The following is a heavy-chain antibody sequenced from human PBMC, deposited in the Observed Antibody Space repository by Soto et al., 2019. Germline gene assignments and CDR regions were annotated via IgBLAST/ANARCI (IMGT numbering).Heavy chain of an antibody. Sequence: GASVKVSCKAPGYTFTSYGISWVRQAPGQGLEWMGWISAYNGNTNYAQKLQGRITMTTDTSTSTAYMELRSLRSDDTAVYYCARSYDSGGYAEFDYWGQGTLVTVSS. V-gene: IGHV1-18*01. CDR3: ARSYDSGGYAEFDY. J-gene: IGHJ4*02. CDR2: ISAYNGNT. CDR1: GYTFTSYG. D-gene: IGHD3-22*01.